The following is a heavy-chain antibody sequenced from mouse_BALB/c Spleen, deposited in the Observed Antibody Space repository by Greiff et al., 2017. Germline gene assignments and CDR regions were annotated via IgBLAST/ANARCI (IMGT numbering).Heavy chain of an antibody. CDR2: ISSGGST. CDR1: GFTFSSYA. V-gene: IGHV5-6-5*01. Sequence: EVKLMESGGGLVKPGGSLKLSCAASGFTFSSYAMSWVRQTPEKRLEWVASISSGGSTYYPDSVKGRFTISRDNARNILYLQMSSLRSEDTAMYYCARGGDYGGAWFAYWGQGTLVTVSA. D-gene: IGHD2-4*01. J-gene: IGHJ3*01. CDR3: ARGGDYGGAWFAY.